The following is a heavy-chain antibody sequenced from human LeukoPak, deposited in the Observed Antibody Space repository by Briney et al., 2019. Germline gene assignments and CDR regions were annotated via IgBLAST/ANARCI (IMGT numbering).Heavy chain of an antibody. V-gene: IGHV4-61*02. CDR2: IYTSGST. J-gene: IGHJ3*02. CDR1: GGSISSGSYF. Sequence: SQTLSLTCTVSGGSISSGSYFWSWIRQPAGKGLEWIGRIYTSGSTNYNPSLKSRVTISVDTSKNQFSLKLSSVTAADTAVYYCASDRIEVDAFDIWGQGTMVTVSS. CDR3: ASDRIEVDAFDI. D-gene: IGHD2-15*01.